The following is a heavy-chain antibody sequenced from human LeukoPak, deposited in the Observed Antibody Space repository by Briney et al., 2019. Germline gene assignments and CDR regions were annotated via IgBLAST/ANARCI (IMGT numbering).Heavy chain of an antibody. CDR3: ARPLDY. CDR2: ISYDGSNK. Sequence: GGSLRLSCAASGFTFSSYAMHWVRQAPGKGLEWVAVISYDGSNKYYADSVKGRFTISRDNSKNTLYLQTNSLRAEDTAVYYCARPLDYWGQGTLVTVSS. J-gene: IGHJ4*02. V-gene: IGHV3-30-3*01. CDR1: GFTFSSYA.